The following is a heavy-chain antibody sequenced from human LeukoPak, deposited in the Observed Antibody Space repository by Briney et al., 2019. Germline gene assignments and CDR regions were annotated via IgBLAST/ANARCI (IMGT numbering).Heavy chain of an antibody. Sequence: ASVKVSCKASGYTFTSYDINWVRQATGQGLEWMGWMNPNSGNTGYAQKFQGRVTMTRNTSISTAYMELSSLRSEDSAVYYCARYLLWFGELRWFDPWGQGTLVTVSS. CDR2: MNPNSGNT. J-gene: IGHJ5*02. V-gene: IGHV1-8*01. CDR3: ARYLLWFGELRWFDP. D-gene: IGHD3-10*01. CDR1: GYTFTSYD.